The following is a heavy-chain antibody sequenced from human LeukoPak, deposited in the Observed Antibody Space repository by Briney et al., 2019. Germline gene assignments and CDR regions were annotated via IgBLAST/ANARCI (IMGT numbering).Heavy chain of an antibody. V-gene: IGHV1-18*01. CDR2: ISAYNGNT. CDR1: GYTFTSYG. J-gene: IGHJ4*02. D-gene: IGHD6-6*01. Sequence: ASVKVTCKASGYTFTSYGISWVRQAPGQGLGWMGLISAYNGNTNYAQKLQGRVTMTTDTYTSTTYMELRSLRYDATAVYYCARDVKPISNSSHNFDYWGQGTLVTVSS. CDR3: ARDVKPISNSSHNFDY.